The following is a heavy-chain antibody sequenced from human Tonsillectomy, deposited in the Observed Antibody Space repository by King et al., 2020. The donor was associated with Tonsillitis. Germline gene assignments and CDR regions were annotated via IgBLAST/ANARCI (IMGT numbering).Heavy chain of an antibody. CDR2: INDSGSKK. Sequence: VQLVESGGGLVQPGGSLRLSCEGSGFTFSDYAMSWVRQGPGKGLEWVSSINDSGSKKYNADSVKGRFTISRDNSKNTLYLQMDSLRDEDTAVYYCAKGPIASAPHWYFDLWGRGTLVTVSS. CDR1: GFTFSDYA. D-gene: IGHD6-13*01. CDR3: AKGPIASAPHWYFDL. V-gene: IGHV3-23*04. J-gene: IGHJ2*01.